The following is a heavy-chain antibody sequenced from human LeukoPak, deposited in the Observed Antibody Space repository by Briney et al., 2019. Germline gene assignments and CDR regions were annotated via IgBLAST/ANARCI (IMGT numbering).Heavy chain of an antibody. CDR1: GFSLSTSGVG. Sequence: SGPTLVKPTQTLTLTCTFSGFSLSTSGVGVGWIRQPPGKALEWLALIYWDDDKRYSPSLKSRLTITKDTSKNQVVLTMTNMDPVDTATYYCAHIGGPSLGPGDYVWGSYRPKGYFDYWGQGTLVTVSS. D-gene: IGHD3-16*02. CDR3: AHIGGPSLGPGDYVWGSYRPKGYFDY. V-gene: IGHV2-5*02. J-gene: IGHJ4*02. CDR2: IYWDDDK.